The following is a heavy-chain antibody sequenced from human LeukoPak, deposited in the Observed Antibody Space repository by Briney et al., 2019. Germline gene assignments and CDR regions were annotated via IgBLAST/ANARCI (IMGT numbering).Heavy chain of an antibody. D-gene: IGHD3-16*02. J-gene: IGHJ4*02. CDR1: GGPFSGYY. Sequence: PSETLSLTCAVYGGPFSGYYWSWIRQPPGKGLEWIGEINHSGSTNYNPSLKSRVTISVDTSKNQFSLKLSSVTAADTAVYYCARGRTYDYVWGSYRPAGYYFDYWGQGTLVTVSS. CDR3: ARGRTYDYVWGSYRPAGYYFDY. V-gene: IGHV4-34*01. CDR2: INHSGST.